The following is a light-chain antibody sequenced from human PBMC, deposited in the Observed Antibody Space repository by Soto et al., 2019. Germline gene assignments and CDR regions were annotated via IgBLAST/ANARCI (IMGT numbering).Light chain of an antibody. CDR3: AAWDESLNGVV. CDR1: SSNIGSKN. J-gene: IGLJ2*01. CDR2: RNN. V-gene: IGLV1-44*01. Sequence: QSVLTQPPSASGTPGQTVTISCSGSSSNIGSKNVNWYQQLPGAAPKLLIYRNNQWPSGVPDRFSGSKSGTSASLAISGLQSEDGGDYYCAAWDESLNGVVFGGGTKVTVL.